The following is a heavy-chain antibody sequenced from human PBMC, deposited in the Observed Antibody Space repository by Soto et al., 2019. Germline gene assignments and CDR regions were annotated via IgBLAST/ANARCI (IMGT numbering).Heavy chain of an antibody. D-gene: IGHD3-10*01. V-gene: IGHV3-9*01. CDR2: IIWNSGSV. CDR3: AKGGYYYGSGSYLDH. CDR1: GFTFDDYA. Sequence: EVQLVESGGGLVQPGRSLRLSCAASGFTFDDYAMHWVRQAPGKGLEWVSGIIWNSGSVGYVDSVKGRFTISRDNAKNSLYLQMNSRRAEDTALYYCAKGGYYYGSGSYLDHWGQGTLVTVSS. J-gene: IGHJ4*02.